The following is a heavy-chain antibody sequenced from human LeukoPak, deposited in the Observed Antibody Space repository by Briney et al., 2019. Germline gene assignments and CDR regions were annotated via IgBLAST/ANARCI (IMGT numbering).Heavy chain of an antibody. CDR3: ARANRMTTQSYFDY. J-gene: IGHJ4*02. CDR1: GGSISSSSYY. D-gene: IGHD4-11*01. V-gene: IGHV4-39*07. Sequence: SETLSPTCTVSGGSISSSSYYWGWIRQPPGKGLEWIGSIYYSGSTYYNPSLKSRVTISVDTSKNQFSLKLSSVTAADTAVYYCARANRMTTQSYFDYWGQGTLVTVSS. CDR2: IYYSGST.